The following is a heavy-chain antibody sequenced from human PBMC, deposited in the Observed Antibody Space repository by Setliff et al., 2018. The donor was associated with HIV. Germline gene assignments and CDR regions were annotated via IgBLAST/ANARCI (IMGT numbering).Heavy chain of an antibody. D-gene: IGHD2-15*01. CDR2: IYYSGST. CDR3: ARRGGGRTLYYFDY. Sequence: SETLSLTCTVSGASISSYYWSWIRQPPGKGLEWIGYIYYSGSTNYNPSLKSRVIMSIDTSKNQFSLKLNSVTAADTAVYYCARRGGGRTLYYFDYWGQGTLVTVS. J-gene: IGHJ4*02. V-gene: IGHV4-59*08. CDR1: GASISSYY.